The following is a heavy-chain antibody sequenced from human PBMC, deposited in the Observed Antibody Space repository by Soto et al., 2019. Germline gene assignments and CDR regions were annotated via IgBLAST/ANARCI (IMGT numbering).Heavy chain of an antibody. D-gene: IGHD3-3*01. CDR3: AKDGESHWSGFDY. V-gene: IGHV3-30*18. CDR1: GFTFRGYG. CDR2: MSYDGSKE. Sequence: QVQLVESGGGVVQPGRSLRLSCVGSGFTFRGYGMHWVRQAPGKGLEWVAVMSYDGSKEFYADSVKGRFTISRDNSKNTLYLEMNSLRAEDTSVYYCAKDGESHWSGFDYWGQGALVTVSS. J-gene: IGHJ4*02.